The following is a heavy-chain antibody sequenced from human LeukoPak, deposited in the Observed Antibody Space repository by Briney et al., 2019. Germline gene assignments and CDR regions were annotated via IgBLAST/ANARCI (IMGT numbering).Heavy chain of an antibody. CDR1: GYTFTTYA. CDR3: ARGSDFDWTDYFDY. Sequence: ASVKVSCKASGYTFTTYAMHWVRQAPGQRLEWMGWINAGNGNTKYSQKFQGRVTITRDTSASTAYMELSSLRSEDTAVYYCARGSDFDWTDYFDYWGQGTLVTVSS. CDR2: INAGNGNT. D-gene: IGHD3-9*01. J-gene: IGHJ4*02. V-gene: IGHV1-3*01.